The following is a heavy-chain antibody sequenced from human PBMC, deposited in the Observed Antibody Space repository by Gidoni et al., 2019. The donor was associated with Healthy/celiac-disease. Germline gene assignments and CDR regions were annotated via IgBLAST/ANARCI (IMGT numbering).Heavy chain of an antibody. CDR1: GFTFSSYA. Sequence: EVQLLESGGGLVQPGGSLRLSCAASGFTFSSYAMSWVRQAPGKGLEWVSAISGSGGSTYYADAVKGRFTISRDNSKNTLYLQMNSLRAEDTAVYYCAKASVVVITTDYWGQGTLVTVSS. CDR2: ISGSGGST. D-gene: IGHD3-22*01. V-gene: IGHV3-23*01. CDR3: AKASVVVITTDY. J-gene: IGHJ4*02.